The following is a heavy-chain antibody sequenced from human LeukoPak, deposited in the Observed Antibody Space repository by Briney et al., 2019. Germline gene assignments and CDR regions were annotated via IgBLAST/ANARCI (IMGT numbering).Heavy chain of an antibody. V-gene: IGHV3-30-3*01. CDR3: ARAYSSNAQYFQH. Sequence: GGSLRLSCAASGFTFSSYAMHWVRQAPGKGLEWVAVISYDGSNKYYADSVKGRFTISRDNSKNTLYLQMNSLRAEDTAVYYCARAYSSNAQYFQHWGQGTLVTVSS. CDR2: ISYDGSNK. D-gene: IGHD6-13*01. J-gene: IGHJ1*01. CDR1: GFTFSSYA.